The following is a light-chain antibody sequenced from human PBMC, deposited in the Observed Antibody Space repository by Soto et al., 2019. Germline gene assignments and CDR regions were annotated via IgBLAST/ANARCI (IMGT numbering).Light chain of an antibody. V-gene: IGLV2-14*03. CDR1: SSDVGNNNY. CDR2: DVT. CDR3: SSFTGSSYV. J-gene: IGLJ1*01. Sequence: QSALTQPASVSGSPGQSITISCTGTSSDVGNNNYVSWYQHNPGRAPKVMICDVTNRPSGVSNRFSGSKSGNTASLTISGLQAEDEADYHCSSFTGSSYVFGTGTKVTVL.